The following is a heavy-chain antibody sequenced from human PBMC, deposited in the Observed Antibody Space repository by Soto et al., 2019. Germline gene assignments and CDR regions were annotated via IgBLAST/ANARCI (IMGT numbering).Heavy chain of an antibody. CDR3: AKDRVIQLLPIWPDP. Sequence: PWGSLRLSCAASGFSFINYGIHCVRHSPFKWLEWVAFVSSDGNNKYYADSVKGRFTISRDNSKNTLYLQVDSLRVDDTAVYYCAKDRVIQLLPIWPDPWGQGTLVTV. CDR2: VSSDGNNK. V-gene: IGHV3-30*18. D-gene: IGHD2-2*01. CDR1: GFSFINYG. J-gene: IGHJ5*02.